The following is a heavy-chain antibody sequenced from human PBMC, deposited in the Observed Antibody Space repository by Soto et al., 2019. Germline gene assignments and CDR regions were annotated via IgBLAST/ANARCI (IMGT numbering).Heavy chain of an antibody. CDR3: AKDYYGSGSYYPDAFDI. J-gene: IGHJ3*02. CDR2: ISGSGGST. Sequence: EVQLLESGGGLVQPGGSLRLSCAASGFTFSSYAMSWVRQAPGKGLEWVSAISGSGGSTYYADSVKGRSTISRDNSKNTLYLQMNSLRAEDTAVYYCAKDYYGSGSYYPDAFDIWGQGTMVTVSS. CDR1: GFTFSSYA. V-gene: IGHV3-23*01. D-gene: IGHD3-10*01.